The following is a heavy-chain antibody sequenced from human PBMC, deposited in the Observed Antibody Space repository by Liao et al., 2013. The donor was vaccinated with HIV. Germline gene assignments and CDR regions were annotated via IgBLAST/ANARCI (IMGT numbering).Heavy chain of an antibody. Sequence: QVQLQESGPGLVKPSQTLSLTCSVSGGSISSGSYYWSWIRQPAGKGLEWIGRIYTSGSTNYNPSLKSRVTISVDTSKNQFSLKLSSVTAADTAFYYCARGRGTSAFDIWGQGTMVTVSS. CDR1: GGSISSGSYY. CDR2: IYTSGST. CDR3: ARGRGTSAFDI. V-gene: IGHV4-61*02. J-gene: IGHJ3*02. D-gene: IGHD1-1*01.